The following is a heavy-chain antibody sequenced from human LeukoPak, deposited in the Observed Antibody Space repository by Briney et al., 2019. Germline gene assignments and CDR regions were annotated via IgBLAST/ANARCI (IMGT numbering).Heavy chain of an antibody. CDR2: ISGSSGST. Sequence: GGSLRLSCAASGFTFSSYAMSWVRQAPGKGLEWVSAISGSSGSTYYADSVKGRFTISRDNSKNTLYLQMNSLRAEDTAVYYCAKDQWGATTPEYFQHWGQGTLVTVSS. J-gene: IGHJ1*01. V-gene: IGHV3-23*01. CDR3: AKDQWGATTPEYFQH. D-gene: IGHD1-26*01. CDR1: GFTFSSYA.